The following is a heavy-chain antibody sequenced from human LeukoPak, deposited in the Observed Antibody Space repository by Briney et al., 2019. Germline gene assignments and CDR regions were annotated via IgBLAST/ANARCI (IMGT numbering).Heavy chain of an antibody. CDR3: ARSSGDPPRWRMDV. D-gene: IGHD2-21*02. CDR2: IWYDGSHK. Sequence: PGGSLRLSCAASGFTFSSYGMHCVRQAPGKGLEWVAVIWYDGSHKYYADSVKGRFTVSRDDSKSTLYLETNSLGGDDTAVYYCARSSGDPPRWRMDVWGQGTTVIVSS. CDR1: GFTFSSYG. J-gene: IGHJ6*02. V-gene: IGHV3-33*01.